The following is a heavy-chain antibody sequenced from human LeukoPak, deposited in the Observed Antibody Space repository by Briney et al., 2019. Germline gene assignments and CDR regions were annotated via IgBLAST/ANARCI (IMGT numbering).Heavy chain of an antibody. V-gene: IGHV1-2*02. D-gene: IGHD6-13*01. CDR1: GYTFTGYF. CDR2: INPNSGDT. CDR3: ARAQSLTAPAGTFANS. J-gene: IGHJ4*02. Sequence: GASVKVSCKASGYTFTGYFLHWVRRAPGQEFEWLGWINPNSGDTYYTQRFQDRVTMTRDTSISTAYMELSSLRSDGTAVYYCARAQSLTAPAGTFANSWGQGTLVTVSS.